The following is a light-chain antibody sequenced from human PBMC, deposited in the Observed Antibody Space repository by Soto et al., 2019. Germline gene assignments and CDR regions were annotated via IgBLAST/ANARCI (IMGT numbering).Light chain of an antibody. CDR1: QSISSY. Sequence: DIQMTQSPSSLSASVGDRVTITCRASQSISSYLNWYQQKPGKTPKLLIYAASSLQSGVPSRFSGSGSGTDFTLTISSLQPEDFATYYCQQYGTSAGTFGQGTKVEIK. CDR2: AAS. J-gene: IGKJ1*01. CDR3: QQYGTSAGT. V-gene: IGKV1-39*01.